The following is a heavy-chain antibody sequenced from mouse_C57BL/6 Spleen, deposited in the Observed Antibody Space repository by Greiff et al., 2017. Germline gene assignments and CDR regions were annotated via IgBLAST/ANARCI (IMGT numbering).Heavy chain of an antibody. CDR2: IYPGGGYT. J-gene: IGHJ2*01. Sequence: VQRVEPGAELVRPGTSVKMSCKASGYTFTNYWIGWAKQRPGHGLEWIGDIYPGGGYTNYNEKFKGKATLTADKSSSTAYMQISSLTSEDSAIYYCARAVLAHFDYWGQGTTLTVSS. V-gene: IGHV1-63*01. CDR1: GYTFTNYW. CDR3: ARAVLAHFDY.